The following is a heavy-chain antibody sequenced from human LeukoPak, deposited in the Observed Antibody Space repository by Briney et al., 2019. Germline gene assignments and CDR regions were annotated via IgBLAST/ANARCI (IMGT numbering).Heavy chain of an antibody. J-gene: IGHJ5*02. Sequence: SETLSLTCTVSGGSISSYYWSWIRQPPGKGLEWIGYIYYSGSTNYNPSLKSRVTISVDTSKNQFSLKPSSVTAADTAVYYCARDRAANWFDPWGQGTLVTVSS. CDR1: GGSISSYY. D-gene: IGHD3-10*01. CDR3: ARDRAANWFDP. CDR2: IYYSGST. V-gene: IGHV4-59*01.